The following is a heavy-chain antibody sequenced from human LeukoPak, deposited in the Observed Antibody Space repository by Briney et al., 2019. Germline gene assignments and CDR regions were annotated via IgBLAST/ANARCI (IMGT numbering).Heavy chain of an antibody. Sequence: PGKSLRLSCAASGFTFSSYSMNWVRQAPGKGLDWVSSISSSSSSIYYADSMKGRFTISRDNVKNLLFLQMNSLRAEDTAIYYCARDRKGRTYGDPYWFFDLWGRGTLVSVSS. V-gene: IGHV3-21*06. CDR1: GFTFSSYS. CDR3: ARDRKGRTYGDPYWFFDL. CDR2: ISSSSSSI. D-gene: IGHD4-17*01. J-gene: IGHJ2*01.